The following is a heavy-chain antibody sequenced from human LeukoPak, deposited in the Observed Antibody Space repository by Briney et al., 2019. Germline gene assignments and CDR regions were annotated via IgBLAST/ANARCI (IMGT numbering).Heavy chain of an antibody. D-gene: IGHD5-18*01. J-gene: IGHJ3*02. CDR2: INHSGST. V-gene: IGHV4-34*01. CDR1: GGSFSGYY. CDR3: ARVQSWIQLWSRGGAFDI. Sequence: SETLSLTCAVYGGSFSGYYWSWIRQPPGKGLEWIGEINHSGSTNYNPSLKSRVTISVDTSENQFSLKLSSVTAADTAVYYCARVQSWIQLWSRGGAFDIWGQGTMVTVSS.